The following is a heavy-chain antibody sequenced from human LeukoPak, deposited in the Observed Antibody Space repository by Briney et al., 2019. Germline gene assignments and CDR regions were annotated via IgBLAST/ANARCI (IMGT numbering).Heavy chain of an antibody. V-gene: IGHV4-31*03. D-gene: IGHD3-22*01. Sequence: PSQTLSLTCTVSGGSISSGGYYWSWIRQHPGKGLEWIGYIYYSGSTYYNPSLKSRVTISVDTSKNQFSLKLSSVTAADTAVYYCARDSYYLGNFDLWGRSTLVTVSS. CDR3: ARDSYYLGNFDL. CDR2: IYYSGST. J-gene: IGHJ2*01. CDR1: GGSISSGGYY.